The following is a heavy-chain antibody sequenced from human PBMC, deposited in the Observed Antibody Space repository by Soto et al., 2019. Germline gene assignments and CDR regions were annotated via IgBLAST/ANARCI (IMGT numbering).Heavy chain of an antibody. Sequence: PSETLSLTCTVSGGSISSSSYYWGWIRQPPGKGLEWIGSIYDIGITYYNPSLKSRVTISVDTSKNQFSLKLSSVTAADTAVYYCERCCSISEPRYYFDYWGKGTLVTVSS. CDR1: GGSISSSSYY. V-gene: IGHV4-39*01. CDR3: ERCCSISEPRYYFDY. J-gene: IGHJ4*02. D-gene: IGHD2-15*01. CDR2: IYDIGIT.